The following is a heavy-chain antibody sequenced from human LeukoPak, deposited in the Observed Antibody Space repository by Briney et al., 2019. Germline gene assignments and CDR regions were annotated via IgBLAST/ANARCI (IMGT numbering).Heavy chain of an antibody. CDR1: GFTFSTYW. D-gene: IGHD3-16*01. CDR3: ARDQFGGRPDY. J-gene: IGHJ4*02. CDR2: IKSDGSST. Sequence: GSLRLSCAASGFTFSTYWMHWVRQAPGKGPVWVSRIKSDGSSTNYADPVKGRFTISRDNAKNTLYLQMNSLRAEDTAVYYCARDQFGGRPDYWGQGTLVTVSS. V-gene: IGHV3-74*01.